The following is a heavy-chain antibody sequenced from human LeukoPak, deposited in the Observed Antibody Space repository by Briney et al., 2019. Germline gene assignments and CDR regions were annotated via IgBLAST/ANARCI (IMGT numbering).Heavy chain of an antibody. J-gene: IGHJ6*02. V-gene: IGHV4-34*01. D-gene: IGHD6-6*01. Sequence: SETLSLTCAVYGGSFSGYYWSWIRQPPGKGLEWIGEINHSGNTNYNPSLKSRVTISVDTSKNQFSLKLSSVTAADTAVYYCARWYGAARPRKGYYYGMDVWGQGTTVTVSS. CDR1: GGSFSGYY. CDR2: INHSGNT. CDR3: ARWYGAARPRKGYYYGMDV.